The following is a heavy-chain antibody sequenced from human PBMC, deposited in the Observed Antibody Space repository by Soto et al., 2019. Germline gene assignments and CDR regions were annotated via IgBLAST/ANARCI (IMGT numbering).Heavy chain of an antibody. J-gene: IGHJ4*02. CDR1: GFTFSSYG. D-gene: IGHD5-12*01. Sequence: QVQLVESGGGVVQPGRSLRLSCAASGFTFSSYGMHWVRQAPGKGLEWVAVISYDGSNKYYADSVTGRFTISRDNSKNTLYLQMNSLRAEDTAVYYCAKDRDGYNPIDYWGQGTLVTVSS. CDR3: AKDRDGYNPIDY. CDR2: ISYDGSNK. V-gene: IGHV3-30*18.